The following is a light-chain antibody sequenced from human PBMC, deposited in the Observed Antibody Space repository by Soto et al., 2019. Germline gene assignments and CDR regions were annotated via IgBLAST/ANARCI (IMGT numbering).Light chain of an antibody. Sequence: VMTQSPATLSLSPGQRATLSCRASQNVRSSLAWFQQRPGQPPRLLIHGASNRATGVPARFSRSGSGTEYSLTINGLRSEDSETNYCQHYNALHHLLTFGPWTKVHLK. J-gene: IGKJ3*01. V-gene: IGKV3-15*01. CDR3: QHYNALHHLLT. CDR1: QNVRSS. CDR2: GAS.